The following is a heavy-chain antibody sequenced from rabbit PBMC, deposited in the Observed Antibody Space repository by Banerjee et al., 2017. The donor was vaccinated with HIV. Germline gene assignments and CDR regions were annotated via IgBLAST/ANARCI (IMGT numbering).Heavy chain of an antibody. V-gene: IGHV1S40*01. Sequence: YASWAKGRFTVSKTSSTTVTLHMTSLTAADTATYFCARHNSGLGLWGPGTLVTVS. CDR3: ARHNSGLGL. D-gene: IGHD4-1*01. J-gene: IGHJ4*01.